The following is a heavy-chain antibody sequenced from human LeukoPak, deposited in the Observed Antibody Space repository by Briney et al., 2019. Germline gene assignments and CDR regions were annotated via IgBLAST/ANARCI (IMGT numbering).Heavy chain of an antibody. CDR2: FDPEDGET. V-gene: IGHV1-24*01. CDR3: ARGVYDYVWGTPDY. Sequence: ASVKVSCKVSGYTLTELSMHWVRQPPGKGLEWMGGFDPEDGETVYAQKFQDRVTMTEDTFTDTAYMELSSLRSDDTAVYYCARGVYDYVWGTPDYWGQGTLVTVSS. CDR1: GYTLTELS. J-gene: IGHJ4*02. D-gene: IGHD3-16*01.